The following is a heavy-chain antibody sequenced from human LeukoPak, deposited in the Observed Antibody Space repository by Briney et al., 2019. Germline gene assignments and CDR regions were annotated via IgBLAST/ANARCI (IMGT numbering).Heavy chain of an antibody. Sequence: GGSLRLSCAASGFTFSSYWMSWVRQAPGKGLEWVANIKQDGSEKYYVDSVKGRFTISRDNAKNSLYLQMNSLRAEDTAVYYCARDQGIAARYYYYYYMDVWGKGTTVTVSS. V-gene: IGHV3-7*03. CDR3: ARDQGIAARYYYYYYMDV. CDR1: GFTFSSYW. J-gene: IGHJ6*03. CDR2: IKQDGSEK. D-gene: IGHD6-6*01.